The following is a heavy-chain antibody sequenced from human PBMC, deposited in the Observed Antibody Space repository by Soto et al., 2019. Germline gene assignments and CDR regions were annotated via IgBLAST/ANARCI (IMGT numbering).Heavy chain of an antibody. J-gene: IGHJ4*02. D-gene: IGHD1-26*01. CDR1: GFTFSSYG. Sequence: QVQLVESGGGVVQPGRSLRLSCAASGFTFSSYGMHWVRQAPGKGLEWVAVISYDGSNKYYADSVKGRSTIARDNSKKSMYMQMKRLRAEDTAVYYCAEDHPRFPEYIGSYYVSPICDVFDYWGQGTLVTVSS. CDR2: ISYDGSNK. V-gene: IGHV3-30*18. CDR3: AEDHPRFPEYIGSYYVSPICDVFDY.